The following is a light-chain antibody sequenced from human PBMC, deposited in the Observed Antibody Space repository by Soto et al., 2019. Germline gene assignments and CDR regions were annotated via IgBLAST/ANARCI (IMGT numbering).Light chain of an antibody. V-gene: IGKV3-20*01. J-gene: IGKJ5*01. CDR2: GAS. CDR1: QSITSSF. Sequence: EIVLTQSPGILSLYPGERASLSCGASQSITSSFLAWYHQKPGQAPRLLIYGASSRATGIPDRFSGTGSETDFTLTINRLEPEDFAVYYCQQYENSPITFGQGTRLEI. CDR3: QQYENSPIT.